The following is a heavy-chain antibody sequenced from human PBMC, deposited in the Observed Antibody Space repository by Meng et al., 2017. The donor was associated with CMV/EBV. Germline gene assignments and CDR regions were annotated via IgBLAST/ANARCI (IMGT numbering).Heavy chain of an antibody. CDR2: MNPNSGNT. Sequence: ASVKVSCKASGYTFTSYDINWVRQATGQGLEWMGWMNPNSGNTGYAQKFQGRVTMTRNTSISTAYMELSSLRSEDTAVYYCARARLLKNWFDPWGQGTLVTVSS. V-gene: IGHV1-8*01. J-gene: IGHJ5*02. CDR3: ARARLLKNWFDP. CDR1: GYTFTSYD.